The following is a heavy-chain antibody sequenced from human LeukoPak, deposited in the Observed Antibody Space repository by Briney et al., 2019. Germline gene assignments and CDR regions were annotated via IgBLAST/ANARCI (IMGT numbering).Heavy chain of an antibody. CDR3: ARDLGPLPMVRGVIITSLKFDP. V-gene: IGHV1-46*01. Sequence: GASVKVSCKAPGYTFTSYYMHWVRQAPGQGLEWMGIINPSGGSTSYAQKFQGRVTMTRDTSTSTVYMELSSLRSEDTAVYYCARDLGPLPMVRGVIITSLKFDPWGQGTLVTVSS. J-gene: IGHJ5*02. CDR1: GYTFTSYY. D-gene: IGHD3-10*01. CDR2: INPSGGST.